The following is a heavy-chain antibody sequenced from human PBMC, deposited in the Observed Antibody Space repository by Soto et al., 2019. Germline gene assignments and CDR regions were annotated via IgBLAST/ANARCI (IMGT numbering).Heavy chain of an antibody. Sequence: ASVKVSCKASGYSFTSYGISWVRQAPGQGLEWMGWISAYNGNTNYAQKLQGRVTMTTDTSTSTAYMELRSLRSDDTAVYYCARSNARYYYDSSGYCHYWGQGALVTSPQ. V-gene: IGHV1-18*01. CDR1: GYSFTSYG. J-gene: IGHJ4*02. D-gene: IGHD3-22*01. CDR2: ISAYNGNT. CDR3: ARSNARYYYDSSGYCHY.